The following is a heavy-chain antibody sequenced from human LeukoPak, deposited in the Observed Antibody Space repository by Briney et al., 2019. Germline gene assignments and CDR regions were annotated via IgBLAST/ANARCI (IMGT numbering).Heavy chain of an antibody. J-gene: IGHJ4*02. CDR2: IKSRADGGTT. CDR3: ATEYYYDSSGLFDY. D-gene: IGHD3-22*01. CDR1: GFTFNEAW. Sequence: GGSLRLSCAASGFTFNEAWMSWVRQAPGKGLEWVGRIKSRADGGTTDYAAPVKGRFTISRDDSKNTLYLQMNSLKTEDTAVYYCATEYYYDSSGLFDYWGQGTLVTVSS. V-gene: IGHV3-15*01.